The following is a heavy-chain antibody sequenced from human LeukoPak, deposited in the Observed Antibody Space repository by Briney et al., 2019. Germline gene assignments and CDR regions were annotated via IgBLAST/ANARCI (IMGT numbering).Heavy chain of an antibody. D-gene: IGHD7-27*01. Sequence: SETLSLTCTVSGGSISSGSYYWSWIRQPAGKGLEWIGCIYTSGSTNYNPSLKSRVTISVDTSKNQFSLKLSSVTAADTAVYYCARVISGDDAFDIWGQGTMVTVSS. CDR1: GGSISSGSYY. CDR3: ARVISGDDAFDI. CDR2: IYTSGST. J-gene: IGHJ3*02. V-gene: IGHV4-61*02.